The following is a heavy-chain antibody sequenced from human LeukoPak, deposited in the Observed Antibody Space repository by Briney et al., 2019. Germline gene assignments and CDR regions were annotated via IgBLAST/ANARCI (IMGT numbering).Heavy chain of an antibody. Sequence: GGSLRLSCAASGFTFSSYWMHWVRQAPGKGLEWVAVISYDGSNKYYADSVKGRFTISRDNSKNTLYLQMNSLRAEDTAVYYCAKTYSGSYYDAFDIWGQGTMVTVSS. CDR1: GFTFSSYW. CDR3: AKTYSGSYYDAFDI. D-gene: IGHD1-26*01. V-gene: IGHV3-30*18. J-gene: IGHJ3*02. CDR2: ISYDGSNK.